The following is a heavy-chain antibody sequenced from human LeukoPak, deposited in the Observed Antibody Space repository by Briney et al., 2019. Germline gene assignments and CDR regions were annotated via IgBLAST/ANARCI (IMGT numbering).Heavy chain of an antibody. V-gene: IGHV3-7*01. CDR2: IKQDGSEK. D-gene: IGHD6-19*01. CDR3: ARDQGAVAPDY. Sequence: GGSRRLSCAAPGFTFSSYWMSWVGQAPGKGLEWVANIKQDGSEKYYVDSVKGRFTISRDNAKNSLYLQMNSLRAEDTAVYYCARDQGAVAPDYWGQGTLVTVSS. J-gene: IGHJ4*02. CDR1: GFTFSSYW.